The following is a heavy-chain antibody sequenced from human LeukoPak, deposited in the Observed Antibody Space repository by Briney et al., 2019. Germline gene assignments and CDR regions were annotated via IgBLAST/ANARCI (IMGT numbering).Heavy chain of an antibody. J-gene: IGHJ6*02. V-gene: IGHV1-18*01. CDR3: ARDTLENDYGDYEGDYYYYGMDV. D-gene: IGHD4-17*01. CDR1: GYTFTSYG. Sequence: EASVKVSCKASGYTFTSYGISWVRQAPGQGLEWMGWISAYNGNTNYAQKLQGRVTMTTDTSTSTAYMELRSLRSDDTAVYYCARDTLENDYGDYEGDYYYYGMDVWGQGTTVTVSS. CDR2: ISAYNGNT.